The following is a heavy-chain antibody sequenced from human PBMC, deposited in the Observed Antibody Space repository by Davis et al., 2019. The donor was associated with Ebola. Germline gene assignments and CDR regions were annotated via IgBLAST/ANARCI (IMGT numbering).Heavy chain of an antibody. CDR1: GFTFSDYY. V-gene: IGHV3-11*04. D-gene: IGHD3-10*01. J-gene: IGHJ4*02. Sequence: GGSLRLSCAASGFTFSDYYMSWIRQAPRKGLEWVSYISSSGSTIYYADSVKGRFTISRDNAKNSLYLQMNSLRAEDTAVYYCARSFGEFFLYVDYWGQGTLVTVSS. CDR2: ISSSGSTI. CDR3: ARSFGEFFLYVDY.